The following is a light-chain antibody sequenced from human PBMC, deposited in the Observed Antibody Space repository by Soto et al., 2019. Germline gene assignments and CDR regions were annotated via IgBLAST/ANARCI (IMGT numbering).Light chain of an antibody. CDR2: AVS. CDR3: SSYTTSSTYV. Sequence: QSVLTQPASVSGSPGQSTTISCTGTSSDVGSYNYVSWYQQHPGRAPRLMIYAVSNRPSGVSNRFSGSKSGNTASLTISGLQAEDEADYYCSSYTTSSTYVFGPGTKVTVL. V-gene: IGLV2-14*01. J-gene: IGLJ1*01. CDR1: SSDVGSYNY.